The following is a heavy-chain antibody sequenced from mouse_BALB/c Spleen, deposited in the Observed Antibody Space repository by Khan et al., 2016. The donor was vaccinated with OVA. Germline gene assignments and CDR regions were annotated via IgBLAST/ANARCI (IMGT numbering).Heavy chain of an antibody. V-gene: IGHV1-4*01. CDR2: INPSSGYT. J-gene: IGHJ2*01. Sequence: VKLLESGAELARPGASVKMSCEASGYTFTSYTMHWVKQRPGQGLEWIGYINPSSGYTKYNQKFKDKATLTADKSSSTAYMQLSSLTSEDSAVYYCARTHERWGQGTTLTVSS. CDR3: ARTHER. CDR1: GYTFTSYT.